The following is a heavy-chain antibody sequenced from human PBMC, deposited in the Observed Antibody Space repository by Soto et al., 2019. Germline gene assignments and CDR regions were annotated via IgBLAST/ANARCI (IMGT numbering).Heavy chain of an antibody. Sequence: SETLSLTCAVYGGSFSCYYWSWIRQPPGKGLEWIGEINHSGSTNYNPSLKSRVTISVDTSKNQFSLKLSSVTAADTAVYYCARXYGSGSYYNPRYYGMDVWGQGTTVTVSS. CDR3: ARXYGSGSYYNPRYYGMDV. CDR2: INHSGST. J-gene: IGHJ6*02. CDR1: GGSFSCYY. V-gene: IGHV4-34*01. D-gene: IGHD3-10*01.